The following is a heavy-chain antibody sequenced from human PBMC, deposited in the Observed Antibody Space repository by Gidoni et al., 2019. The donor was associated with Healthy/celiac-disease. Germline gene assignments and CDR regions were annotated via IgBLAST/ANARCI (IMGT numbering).Heavy chain of an antibody. Sequence: QVQLVQSGAEVKQPGASVKVSCQAAGYTFTGYYMHWVRQAPGQGLEWMGWIYPNSGGTNYAQKLQGWVTMTTDTSISTAYMELSRLRSDDTAVYYCARAGVWFGELEFDPWGQGTLVTVSS. CDR1: GYTFTGYY. V-gene: IGHV1-2*04. CDR2: IYPNSGGT. CDR3: ARAGVWFGELEFDP. D-gene: IGHD3-10*01. J-gene: IGHJ5*02.